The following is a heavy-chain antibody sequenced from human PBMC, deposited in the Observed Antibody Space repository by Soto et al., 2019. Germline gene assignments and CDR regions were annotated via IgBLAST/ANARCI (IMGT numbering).Heavy chain of an antibody. Sequence: PGGSLRLSCAACGFTFDVYAMHWVRQAPGKGLEWVSGISWNSGSIGYADSVKGRFTISRDNAKNSLYLQMNSLRAEDTALYYCAKALRISGYGDYYYMDVWGKGTTVTVSS. V-gene: IGHV3-9*01. D-gene: IGHD5-12*01. J-gene: IGHJ6*03. CDR2: ISWNSGSI. CDR1: GFTFDVYA. CDR3: AKALRISGYGDYYYMDV.